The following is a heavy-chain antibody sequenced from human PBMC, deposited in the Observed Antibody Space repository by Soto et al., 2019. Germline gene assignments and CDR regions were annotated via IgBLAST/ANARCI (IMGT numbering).Heavy chain of an antibody. J-gene: IGHJ1*01. CDR2: MDPNSGVA. D-gene: IGHD3-16*01. CDR3: GRERKFFFGGRALEA. V-gene: IGHV1-8*02. CDR1: GYTFTTND. Sequence: QVHLVQSGAEVRKPGASVKVSCKAFGYTFTTNDINWVRQAPGQGLEWLGWMDPNSGVAGYAQKFQGRVIMTRDTASSHAQMGRSGLAAEDTAVYCGGRERKFFFGGRALEAGDHGTPVILS.